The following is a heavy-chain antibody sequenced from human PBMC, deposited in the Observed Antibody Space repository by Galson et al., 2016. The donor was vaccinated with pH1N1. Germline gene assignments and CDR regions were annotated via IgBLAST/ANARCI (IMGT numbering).Heavy chain of an antibody. D-gene: IGHD3-10*01. J-gene: IGHJ2*01. Sequence: CAISGDSVSSNSAAWNWIRQSPSRGLEWLGRTYYRSKWYNDYAVSVKSRITINPDTSKNQFSLQLNSVTPEDTAVYYCATYYYGSGSYYWQKAEVRYFDLWGRGTLVTVSS. CDR2: TYYRSKWYN. CDR1: GDSVSSNSAA. V-gene: IGHV6-1*01. CDR3: ATYYYGSGSYYWQKAEVRYFDL.